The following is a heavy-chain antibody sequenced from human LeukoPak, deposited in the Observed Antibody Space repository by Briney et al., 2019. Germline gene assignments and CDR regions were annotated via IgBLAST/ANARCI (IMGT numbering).Heavy chain of an antibody. Sequence: GASVKVSCKASGYTFTGYYMHWVRQAPGQGPEWMGWINPNSGGTNYAQKFQGRVTMTRDTSISTAYMELSRLRSDDTAVYYCARAGMTTYYYYYYMDVWGKGTTVTVSS. D-gene: IGHD4-11*01. CDR1: GYTFTGYY. CDR2: INPNSGGT. CDR3: ARAGMTTYYYYYYMDV. V-gene: IGHV1-2*02. J-gene: IGHJ6*03.